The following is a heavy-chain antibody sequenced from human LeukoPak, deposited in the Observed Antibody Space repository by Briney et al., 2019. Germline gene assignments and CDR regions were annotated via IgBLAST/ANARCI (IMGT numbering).Heavy chain of an antibody. V-gene: IGHV3-9*01. CDR2: ISWNSGSI. CDR3: ARDQVRDSSGYYLAFYYGMDV. Sequence: GGSLRLSCAASGFTFDDYAMHWVRQAPGKGLEWVSGISWNSGSIGYADSVKGRFTISRDNAKNSLYLQMNSLRAEDTAVYYCARDQVRDSSGYYLAFYYGMDVWGQGTTVTVSS. CDR1: GFTFDDYA. D-gene: IGHD3-22*01. J-gene: IGHJ6*02.